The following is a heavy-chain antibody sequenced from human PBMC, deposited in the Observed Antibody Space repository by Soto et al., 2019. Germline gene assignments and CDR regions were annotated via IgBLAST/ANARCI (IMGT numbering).Heavy chain of an antibody. CDR2: IDPSDSYT. V-gene: IGHV5-10-1*01. CDR1: GYSFTSYW. J-gene: IGHJ6*02. D-gene: IGHD6-25*01. CDR3: ARFPAGVDHYYYYGMDA. Sequence: HGESLKISCKGSGYSFTSYWISWVRQMPGKGLEWMGRIDPSDSYTNYSPSFQGHVTISADKSISTAYLQWSSLKASDTAMYYCARFPAGVDHYYYYGMDAWGQGTTVTVSS.